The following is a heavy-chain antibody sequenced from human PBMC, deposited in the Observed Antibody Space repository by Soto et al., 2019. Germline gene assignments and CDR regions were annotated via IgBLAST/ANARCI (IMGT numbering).Heavy chain of an antibody. CDR1: GGSISSYY. J-gene: IGHJ5*02. CDR3: ARVAVYYFGSGSYFICWFDP. D-gene: IGHD3-10*01. Sequence: PSETLSLTCTVSGGSISSYYWSWIRQPPGKGLEWIGYIYYSGSTNYNPSLKSRVTISVDTSKNQFSLKLSSVTAADTAVYYCARVAVYYFGSGSYFICWFDPWGQGTLVTGS. CDR2: IYYSGST. V-gene: IGHV4-59*01.